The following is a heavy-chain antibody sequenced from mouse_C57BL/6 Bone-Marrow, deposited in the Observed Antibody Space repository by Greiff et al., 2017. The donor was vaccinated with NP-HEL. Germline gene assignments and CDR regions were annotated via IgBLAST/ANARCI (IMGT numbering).Heavy chain of an antibody. CDR2: ISYSGST. Sequence: EVKLEESGSGLAKPSQTLSLTCSVTGYSITSDYWNWIRKFPGNKLEYMGYISYSGSTYYNPSLKSRISITRDTSKNQYYLQLNSVTTEDTATYYCARGDGYYLYWYFDVWGTGTTVTVSS. CDR3: ARGDGYYLYWYFDV. J-gene: IGHJ1*03. V-gene: IGHV3-8*01. CDR1: GYSITSDY. D-gene: IGHD2-3*01.